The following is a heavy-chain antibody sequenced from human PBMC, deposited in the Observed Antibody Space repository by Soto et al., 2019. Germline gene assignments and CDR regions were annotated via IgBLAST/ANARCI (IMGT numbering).Heavy chain of an antibody. J-gene: IGHJ4*02. Sequence: SETLSLTCTVSGGSISSYYWSWIRQPPGKGLEWIGYIYYSGSTNYNPSLKSRVTISVDTSKNQFSLKLSSVTAADTAVYYCARDNTMVRGVTRGFDYWGQGTLVTVSS. D-gene: IGHD3-10*01. CDR1: GGSISSYY. CDR2: IYYSGST. CDR3: ARDNTMVRGVTRGFDY. V-gene: IGHV4-59*01.